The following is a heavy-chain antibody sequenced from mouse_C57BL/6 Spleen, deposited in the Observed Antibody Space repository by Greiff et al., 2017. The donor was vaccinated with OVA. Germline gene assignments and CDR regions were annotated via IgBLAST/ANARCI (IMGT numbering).Heavy chain of an antibody. CDR2: ISRGSSTI. CDR3: ARQGNYYGSSYDAMYY. J-gene: IGHJ4*01. D-gene: IGHD1-1*01. Sequence: EVMLVESGGGLVKPGGSLKLSCAASGFTFSDYGMHWVRQAPEKGLEWVAYISRGSSTIYYADTVKGRFTISRDNAKNTLYLQMTSLRSEDTAMYYCARQGNYYGSSYDAMYYWGQGTSVTVAS. CDR1: GFTFSDYG. V-gene: IGHV5-17*01.